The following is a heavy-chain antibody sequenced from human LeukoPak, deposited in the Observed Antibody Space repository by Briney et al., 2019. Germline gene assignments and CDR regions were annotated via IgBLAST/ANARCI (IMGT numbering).Heavy chain of an antibody. D-gene: IGHD3-10*01. CDR1: GYTFTGYY. Sequence: SVKVSCKASGYTFTGYYMHWVRQAPGQGLEWMGGIIPIFGTANYAQKFQGRVTITADESTSTAYMELSSLRSEDTAVYYCATLQGGYYGSGSYSYFDYWGQGTLVTVSS. CDR2: IIPIFGTA. J-gene: IGHJ4*02. CDR3: ATLQGGYYGSGSYSYFDY. V-gene: IGHV1-69*13.